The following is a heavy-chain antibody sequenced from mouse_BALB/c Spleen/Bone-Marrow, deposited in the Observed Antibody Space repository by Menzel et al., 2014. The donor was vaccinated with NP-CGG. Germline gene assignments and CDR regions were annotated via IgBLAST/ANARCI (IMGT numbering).Heavy chain of an antibody. V-gene: IGHV5-6-5*01. CDR1: GLTFSSYA. J-gene: IGHJ3*01. CDR3: ARGYDGYYGFAY. Sequence: DVHLVESGGGLVKLGGSLKLSCAASGLTFSSYAMSWVRQTPEKRLEWVASISSGGSTYYPDSVKGRFTISRDNARNILYLQMSSLRSEDTAMYYCARGYDGYYGFAYWGQGTLVTVSA. CDR2: ISSGGST. D-gene: IGHD2-3*01.